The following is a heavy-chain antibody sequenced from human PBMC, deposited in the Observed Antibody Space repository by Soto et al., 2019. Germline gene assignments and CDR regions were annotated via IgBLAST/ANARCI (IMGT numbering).Heavy chain of an antibody. V-gene: IGHV1-8*02. CDR1: GYDFTAYV. J-gene: IGHJ6*02. CDR3: GRGPSPRAPAGGTPYYYAMDV. D-gene: IGHD6-13*01. CDR2: MNPINGAT. Sequence: QVQLVQSGAEVKQSGASVKVSCKASGYDFTAYVINWVRQASGQGLEWMGWMNPINGATGSARRFQGRVSMTRNTATGTAYLELTSLRSDDTAVYYCGRGPSPRAPAGGTPYYYAMDVWGQGTTVTVSS.